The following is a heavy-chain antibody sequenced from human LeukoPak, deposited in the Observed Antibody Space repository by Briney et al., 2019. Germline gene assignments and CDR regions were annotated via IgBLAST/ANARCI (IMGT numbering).Heavy chain of an antibody. D-gene: IGHD3-10*01. CDR2: VSAYNGNT. CDR3: ARAAPMARGYYGMDV. V-gene: IGHV1-18*01. Sequence: GASVKVSCKASGYTFTSYDISWVRQAPGQGLEWMGRVSAYNGNTSYAQKFQGRVTMTTDTSTSTAYMELRSLRSDDTAVFHCARAAPMARGYYGMDVWGQGTAVTVSS. CDR1: GYTFTSYD. J-gene: IGHJ6*02.